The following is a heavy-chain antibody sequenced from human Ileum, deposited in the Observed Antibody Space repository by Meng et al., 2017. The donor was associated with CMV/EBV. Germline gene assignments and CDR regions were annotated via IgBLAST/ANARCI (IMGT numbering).Heavy chain of an antibody. CDR2: INPNSGGT. CDR1: GYSFTGYY. J-gene: IGHJ4*02. Sequence: ASVKVSCKPSGYSFTGYYIHWVRQAPGQGLEWVGWINPNSGGTVYAPRFQGRVTMTKNTSIKTAYMELSSLVSDYTAGYYCSGGDYWGQGTLVTVSS. V-gene: IGHV1-2*02. D-gene: IGHD3-16*01. CDR3: SGGDY.